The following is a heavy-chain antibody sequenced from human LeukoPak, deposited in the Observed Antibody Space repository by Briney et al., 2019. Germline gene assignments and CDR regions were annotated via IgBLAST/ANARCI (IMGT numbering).Heavy chain of an antibody. CDR1: GYTFTTYF. D-gene: IGHD3-9*01. CDR3: ARPRYTNSQDAFDI. J-gene: IGHJ3*02. Sequence: GASVKVSCKASGYTFTTYFLHRVRQAPGQGLEWMGIIDPSSGGSTSAQKFQVRVTMTRDMSTSTVYMELSSLTSEDTAVYYCARPRYTNSQDAFDIWGQGTMVTVSS. CDR2: IDPSSGGS. V-gene: IGHV1-46*01.